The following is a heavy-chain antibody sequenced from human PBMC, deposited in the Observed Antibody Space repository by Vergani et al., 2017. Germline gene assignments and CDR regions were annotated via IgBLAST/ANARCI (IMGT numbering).Heavy chain of an antibody. CDR2: ISWNSGSI. CDR3: ATDIDYGGNPEGFDY. D-gene: IGHD4-23*01. J-gene: IGHJ4*02. Sequence: EVQLVESGGGLVQPGRSLILSCAASGFTFDDYAMHWVRQAPGKGPEWVSGISWNSGSIGYADSVKGRFTISRDNAKNSLYRQMNSLRAEDTALYYCATDIDYGGNPEGFDYWGQGTLVTVSS. CDR1: GFTFDDYA. V-gene: IGHV3-9*01.